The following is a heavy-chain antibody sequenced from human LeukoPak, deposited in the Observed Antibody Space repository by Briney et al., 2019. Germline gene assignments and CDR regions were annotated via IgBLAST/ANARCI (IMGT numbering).Heavy chain of an antibody. Sequence: GESLKISCTGSGYSFTSYWIAWVRQMPGKGLEWMGIIYPGDSDTRYSLSFQGQVTISADKSISTAYLQWNNLKASDTAIYYCAGQDIVVVATATRAFDIWGQGTMVTVSS. J-gene: IGHJ3*02. D-gene: IGHD2-15*01. CDR3: AGQDIVVVATATRAFDI. CDR1: GYSFTSYW. V-gene: IGHV5-51*01. CDR2: IYPGDSDT.